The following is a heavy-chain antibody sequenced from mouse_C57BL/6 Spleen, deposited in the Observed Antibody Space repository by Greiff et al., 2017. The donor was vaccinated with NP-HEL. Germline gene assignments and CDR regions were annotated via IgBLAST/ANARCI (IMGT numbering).Heavy chain of an antibody. Sequence: QVQLQQPGAELVMPGASVKLSCKASGYTFTSYWMHWVKQRPGQGLEWIGEIDPSDSYTNYIQKFKGKSTLTVDKSSSTAYMQLRSLTSEDSAVDYCARGTYGRSLWYFDVWGTGTTVTVSS. CDR2: IDPSDSYT. CDR1: GYTFTSYW. J-gene: IGHJ1*03. CDR3: ARGTYGRSLWYFDV. V-gene: IGHV1-69*01. D-gene: IGHD1-1*01.